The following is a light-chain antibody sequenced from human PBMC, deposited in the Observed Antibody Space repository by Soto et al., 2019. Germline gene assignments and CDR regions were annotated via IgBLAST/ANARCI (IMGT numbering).Light chain of an antibody. CDR3: CSYTTDNTWV. J-gene: IGLJ3*02. CDR1: NSDVGAYNY. Sequence: QSALTQPASVSGSPGQSITISCTGTNSDVGAYNYVSWYQEHPGKAPKLIIYEVNDRPSGVSPRFSASKSANTASLTISGLLPDDEADYYCCSYTTDNTWVFGGGTKVTVL. CDR2: EVN. V-gene: IGLV2-14*01.